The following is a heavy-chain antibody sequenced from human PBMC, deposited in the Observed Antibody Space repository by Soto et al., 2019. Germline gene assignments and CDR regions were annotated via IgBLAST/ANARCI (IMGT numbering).Heavy chain of an antibody. D-gene: IGHD2-15*01. Sequence: GESLNISCKCSGYIFTSYWIGWVRQMPGKGLEWMGIIYPGDSDTRYSPSFQGQVTISPDKSFSTPYLQWSSPKASDTAMYYCARRMVVRRGDEFDNWGQEKMVTVSS. CDR1: GYIFTSYW. CDR2: IYPGDSDT. J-gene: IGHJ3*02. V-gene: IGHV5-51*01. CDR3: ARRMVVRRGDEFDN.